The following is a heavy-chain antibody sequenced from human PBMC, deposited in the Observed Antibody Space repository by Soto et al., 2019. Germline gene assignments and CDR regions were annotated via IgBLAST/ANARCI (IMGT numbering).Heavy chain of an antibody. CDR3: ARAKGSSWYYDGTLFGY. Sequence: TGGSLRLSCAASGFTFSSYWMHWVRQAPGKGLVWVSRINSDGSSTSYADSVKGRFTISRDNAKNTLYLQMNSLRAEDTAVYYCARAKGSSWYYDGTLFGYWGQGTLVTVSS. CDR1: GFTFSSYW. J-gene: IGHJ4*02. D-gene: IGHD6-13*01. CDR2: INSDGSST. V-gene: IGHV3-74*01.